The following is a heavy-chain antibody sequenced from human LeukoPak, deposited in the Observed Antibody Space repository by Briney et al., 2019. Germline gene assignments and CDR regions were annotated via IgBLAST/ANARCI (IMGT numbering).Heavy chain of an antibody. CDR1: GGSISSSSYY. CDR3: ARLRYSGYLYDY. V-gene: IGHV4-39*01. CDR2: IYYSGST. Sequence: SETLSLTCTVSGGSISSSSYYWGWIRQPPGKGLEWIGSIYYSGSTYYNPSLKSRVTISVDTSKNQFSLMLSSVTAADTAVYYCARLRYSGYLYDYWGQGTLVTVSS. D-gene: IGHD5-12*01. J-gene: IGHJ4*02.